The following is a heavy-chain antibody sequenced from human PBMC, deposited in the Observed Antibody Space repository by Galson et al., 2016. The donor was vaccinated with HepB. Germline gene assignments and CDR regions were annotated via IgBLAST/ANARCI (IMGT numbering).Heavy chain of an antibody. J-gene: IGHJ4*02. Sequence: SLRLSCAGSGFLFRESHMSWVRQAPGKGLEWLSYIHKSGAATYYADSVEGRFTISRDNAKSSLYLQMDSLRAEDTALYYCAKSLALRYFDWPIDFDYWGQGTLVTVSS. D-gene: IGHD3-9*01. CDR1: GFLFRESH. CDR3: AKSLALRYFDWPIDFDY. CDR2: IHKSGAAT. V-gene: IGHV3-11*01.